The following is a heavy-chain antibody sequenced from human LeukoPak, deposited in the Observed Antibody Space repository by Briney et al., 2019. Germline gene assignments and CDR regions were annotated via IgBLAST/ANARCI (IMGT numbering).Heavy chain of an antibody. CDR2: FDPEDGET. Sequence: ASVKVSCNVSGYTLTELSMHWVRQAPGKGREWMGGFDPEDGETIYAQKFQGRVTMTEDTSTDTAYMELSSLRSDDTAVYYCARAARHITMVRGRRYYFWGQGTLVTVSS. V-gene: IGHV1-24*01. D-gene: IGHD3-10*01. CDR1: GYTLTELS. J-gene: IGHJ4*02. CDR3: ARAARHITMVRGRRYYF.